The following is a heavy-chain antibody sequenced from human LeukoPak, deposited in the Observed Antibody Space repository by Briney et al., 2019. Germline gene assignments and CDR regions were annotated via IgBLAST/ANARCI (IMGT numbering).Heavy chain of an antibody. CDR1: GGSISSYY. V-gene: IGHV4-59*01. J-gene: IGHJ4*02. CDR3: ARVGSSGWYRLSMFDY. CDR2: IYYSGST. D-gene: IGHD6-19*01. Sequence: PSETLSLTCTVSGGSISSYYWSWIRQPPGKGLEWIGYIYYSGSTNYNPSLKSRVTISVDTSKNQFSLKLSSVTAAGTAVYYCARVGSSGWYRLSMFDYWGQGTLVTVSS.